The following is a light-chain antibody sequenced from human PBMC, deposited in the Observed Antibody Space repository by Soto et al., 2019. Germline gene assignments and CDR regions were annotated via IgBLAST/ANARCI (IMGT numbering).Light chain of an antibody. CDR1: KLGDKY. Sequence: SYELSQPPSVSVSPGQTATIACSGEKLGDKYAYWYQQKPGRSPVLVIYQDDQRPSGIPERLSGSNSGDTATLTISGTQTMDEADYYCQAWDSSTYVVFGGGTKVTVL. CDR2: QDD. CDR3: QAWDSSTYVV. V-gene: IGLV3-1*01. J-gene: IGLJ2*01.